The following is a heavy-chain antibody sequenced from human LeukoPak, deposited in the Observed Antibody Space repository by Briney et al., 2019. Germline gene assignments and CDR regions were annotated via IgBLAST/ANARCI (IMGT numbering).Heavy chain of an antibody. Sequence: SETLSLTCTVSGYSISSGYYWGWIRQPPGKGLEWIGSIYHSGRTFYNPSLKSRVTISVDTSKNQFSLKLTSVTAADTAVYYCARQVGRIAAAGRTRRYNWFDPWGQGTLVTVSS. CDR3: ARQVGRIAAAGRTRRYNWFDP. D-gene: IGHD6-13*01. CDR1: GYSISSGYY. V-gene: IGHV4-38-2*02. CDR2: IYHSGRT. J-gene: IGHJ5*02.